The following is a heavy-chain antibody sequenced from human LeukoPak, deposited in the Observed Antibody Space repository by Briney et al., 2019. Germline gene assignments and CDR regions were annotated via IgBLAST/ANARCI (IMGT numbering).Heavy chain of an antibody. V-gene: IGHV3-74*01. D-gene: IGHD4-17*01. CDR2: INSDGSST. CDR3: ARTPLGGYGDYDGPTSGY. Sequence: PGGSLRLSCAASGFTFSSYWMHWVRQAPGKGLVWVSRINSDGSSTIYADSVKGRFTISRDNAKNTLYLQMNSLRAEDTAVYYCARTPLGGYGDYDGPTSGYWGQGTLVTVSS. J-gene: IGHJ4*02. CDR1: GFTFSSYW.